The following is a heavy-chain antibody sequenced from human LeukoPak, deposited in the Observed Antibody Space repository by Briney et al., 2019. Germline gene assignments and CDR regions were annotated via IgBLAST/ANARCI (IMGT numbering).Heavy chain of an antibody. J-gene: IGHJ3*02. CDR3: ARSGYSGSYLATGDAFDI. V-gene: IGHV3-23*01. CDR2: ISGNGGTT. Sequence: PGGSLRLSCAASGFTFTSYAMNWVRQAPGKGLEWVSAISGNGGTTYYADSVKGRFTISRDNSKNTMYLQMNSLRAEDTAVYYCARSGYSGSYLATGDAFDIWGQGTMVTVSS. D-gene: IGHD1-26*01. CDR1: GFTFTSYA.